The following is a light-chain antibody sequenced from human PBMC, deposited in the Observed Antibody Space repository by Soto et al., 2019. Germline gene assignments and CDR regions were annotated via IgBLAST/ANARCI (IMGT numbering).Light chain of an antibody. V-gene: IGKV3-11*01. CDR2: DAS. CDR3: QQRSFWPRT. J-gene: IGKJ1*01. CDR1: QSIYTY. Sequence: EVVLTQSPATLSLSPGESATLSCRTSQSIYTYLGWYQQRPGQAPRLLIYDASNRATGIPDRFSGSGSGTDFSLTISRLEPEDFAVYYCQQRSFWPRTFGQGAKVESK.